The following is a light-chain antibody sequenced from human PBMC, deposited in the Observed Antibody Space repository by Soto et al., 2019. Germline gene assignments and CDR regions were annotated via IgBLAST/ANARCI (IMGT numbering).Light chain of an antibody. J-gene: IGKJ1*01. CDR1: QSVSSN. CDR2: GAS. V-gene: IGKV3-15*01. CDR3: QQYNNWPPPWT. Sequence: EIVMTQSPATLSVSPGERATLSCRASQSVSSNLAWYQQKPGQAPRLLIYGASTRATGIPARFRGSGSGTEFTLTISSRQSEDFAVCYCQQYNNWPPPWTFGQGTKVEIK.